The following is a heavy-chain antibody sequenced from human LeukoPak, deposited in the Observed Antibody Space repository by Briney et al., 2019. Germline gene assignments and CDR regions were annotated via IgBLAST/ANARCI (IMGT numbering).Heavy chain of an antibody. Sequence: SETLSLTCTVSGGAITSGGYSWNWIRQPPGKGLEWIGCIYDRGPAYYNPSLKSRFTIFRDNAKNSLYLQMNSLRAEDTAVYYCARGPRYFDYWGQGALVTVSS. J-gene: IGHJ4*02. CDR1: GGAITSGGYS. CDR3: ARGPRYFDY. V-gene: IGHV4-30-2*01. CDR2: IYDRGPA.